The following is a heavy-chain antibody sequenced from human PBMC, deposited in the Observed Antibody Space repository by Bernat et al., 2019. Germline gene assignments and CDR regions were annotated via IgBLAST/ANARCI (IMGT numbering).Heavy chain of an antibody. J-gene: IGHJ4*02. CDR1: GFTFSSYA. V-gene: IGHV3-30-3*01. Sequence: QVQLVESGGGVVQPGRSLRLSCAASGFTFSSYAMHWVRQAPGKGLEWVAVISYDGSNKYYADSVKGRFTISRDNSKNTLYLQMNSLRAEDTAVYYCARDRNDITGIGGVDYWGQGTLVTVSS. CDR2: ISYDGSNK. CDR3: ARDRNDITGIGGVDY. D-gene: IGHD1-20*01.